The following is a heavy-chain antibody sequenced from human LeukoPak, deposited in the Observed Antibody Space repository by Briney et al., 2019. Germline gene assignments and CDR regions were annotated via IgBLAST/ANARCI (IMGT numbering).Heavy chain of an antibody. CDR3: ARVVRVVITLYRYSYSTEI. V-gene: IGHV4-34*01. Sequence: PSETLSLTCTVSGGSISSYYWSWIRQPPGKGLEWMGEINHSGSTNYNPSLKSRVTISVDTSKNQFSLKLSSVTAAGTGVYYSARVVRVVITLYRYSYSTEIWGTGNPVTVSS. CDR2: INHSGST. CDR1: GGSISSYY. D-gene: IGHD3-22*01. J-gene: IGHJ6*03.